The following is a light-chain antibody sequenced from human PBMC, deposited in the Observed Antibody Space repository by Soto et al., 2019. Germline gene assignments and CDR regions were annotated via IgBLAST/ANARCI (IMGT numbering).Light chain of an antibody. V-gene: IGLV2-14*03. CDR2: NVN. CDR1: SSDIGAYDY. J-gene: IGLJ1*01. Sequence: QSVLTQPASVSGSPGQSITISCSGTSSDIGAYDYVSWYQRHPGKPPKLMIYNVNNRPSGVSYRFSGSKSGNTASLTISGLQTEDEADYYCLSHTTSRTYVFGPGTKVTVL. CDR3: LSHTTSRTYV.